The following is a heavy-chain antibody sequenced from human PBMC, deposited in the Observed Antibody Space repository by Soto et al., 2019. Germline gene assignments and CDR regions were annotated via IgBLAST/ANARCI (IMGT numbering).Heavy chain of an antibody. CDR1: GFTFSSYS. CDR2: ISSSSTI. Sequence: AGGSLRLSCAASGFTFSSYSMNWVRQAPGKGLEWVSYISSSSTIYYADSVKGRFTISRDNAENSLYLQMNSLRDEDTAVYYCASWGGMDVWGQGTTVTVSS. V-gene: IGHV3-48*02. D-gene: IGHD3-16*01. CDR3: ASWGGMDV. J-gene: IGHJ6*02.